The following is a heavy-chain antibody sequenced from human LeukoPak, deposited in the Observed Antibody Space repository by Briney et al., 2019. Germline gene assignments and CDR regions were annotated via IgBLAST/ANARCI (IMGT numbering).Heavy chain of an antibody. CDR3: ARHRGIAVEAFDI. J-gene: IGHJ3*02. CDR1: GYTFTGYY. Sequence: GASVKVSCKASGYTFTGYYMHWVRQAPGQGLEWMGWINPNSGGTNYAQKFQGRVTISADKSISTAYLQWSSLKASDTAMYYCARHRGIAVEAFDIWGQGTMVTVSS. V-gene: IGHV1-2*02. CDR2: INPNSGGT. D-gene: IGHD6-19*01.